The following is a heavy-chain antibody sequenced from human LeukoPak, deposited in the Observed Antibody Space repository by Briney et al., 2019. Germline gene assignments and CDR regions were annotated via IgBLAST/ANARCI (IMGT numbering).Heavy chain of an antibody. CDR3: ARQPRDGYNPIDY. J-gene: IGHJ4*02. Sequence: SETLSLTCTVSGGSIRSYYWSWIRQPPGKGLEWIGYIYYSGSTNYNPSLKSRVTISIDTSKNQFSLKLSSVTAADTAVYYCARQPRDGYNPIDYWGQGALVIVSS. V-gene: IGHV4-59*01. D-gene: IGHD5-24*01. CDR1: GGSIRSYY. CDR2: IYYSGST.